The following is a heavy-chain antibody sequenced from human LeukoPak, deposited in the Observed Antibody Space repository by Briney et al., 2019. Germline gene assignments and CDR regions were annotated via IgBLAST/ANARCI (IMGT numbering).Heavy chain of an antibody. D-gene: IGHD3-10*01. CDR3: ARDKLKYYYGSGKDYYYYGMDV. CDR2: IWYDGSNK. V-gene: IGHV3-33*01. CDR1: GFTFSSYG. Sequence: PGRSLRLSCAASGFTFSSYGMHWVRQALGKGLEWVAVIWYDGSNKYYADSVKGRFTISRDNSKNTLYLQMNSLRAEDTAVYYCARDKLKYYYGSGKDYYYYGMDVWGQGTTVTVSS. J-gene: IGHJ6*02.